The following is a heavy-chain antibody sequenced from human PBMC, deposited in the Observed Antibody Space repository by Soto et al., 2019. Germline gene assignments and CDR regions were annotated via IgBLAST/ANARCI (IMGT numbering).Heavy chain of an antibody. V-gene: IGHV3-21*01. CDR1: GFTFSSYS. CDR3: ARGLANYYYYYYYMDV. D-gene: IGHD3-16*01. CDR2: ISSSSSYI. Sequence: EEQLVESGGGLVKPGGSLRLSCAASGFTFSSYSMNWVRQAPGKGLEWVSSISSSSSYIYYADSVKGRFTISRDNAKNSLYLQMNSLRAEDTAVYYCARGLANYYYYYYYMDVWGKGTTVTVSS. J-gene: IGHJ6*03.